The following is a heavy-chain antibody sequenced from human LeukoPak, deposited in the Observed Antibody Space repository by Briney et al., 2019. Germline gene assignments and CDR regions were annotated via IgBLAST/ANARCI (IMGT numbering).Heavy chain of an antibody. J-gene: IGHJ6*03. CDR2: INHSGST. CDR1: GGSFSGYY. CDR3: ATGSRHESASYDYIDV. Sequence: SETLSLTCAVYGGSFSGYYWSWIRQPPGKGLEWIGEINHSGSTNYNPSLKSRVTISVDTSKNQFSLKLSSVTAADTALYYCATGSRHESASYDYIDVWGKGTTVTVSS. V-gene: IGHV4-34*01.